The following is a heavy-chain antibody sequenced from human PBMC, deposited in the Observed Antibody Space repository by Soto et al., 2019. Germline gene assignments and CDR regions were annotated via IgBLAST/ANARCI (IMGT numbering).Heavy chain of an antibody. CDR3: AREASGYDF. V-gene: IGHV1-69*13. D-gene: IGHD5-12*01. CDR1: GGTFSSFG. J-gene: IGHJ1*01. Sequence: SVKVSCKASGGTFSSFGISWVRQAPGQGLEWMGGIIPVFGRPNYAQRFRGRLTITADESTNTSYMELIDLTSEDTAVYYCAREASGYDFWGQGTQVTV. CDR2: IIPVFGRP.